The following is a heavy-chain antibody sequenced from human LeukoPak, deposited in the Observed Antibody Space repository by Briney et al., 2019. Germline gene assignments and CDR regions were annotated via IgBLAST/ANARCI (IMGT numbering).Heavy chain of an antibody. CDR1: GYTFTSYG. V-gene: IGHV1-18*01. J-gene: IGHJ5*02. CDR3: ARVTSRMGSGSYYFDP. Sequence: ASVKVSCKASGYTFTSYGISWVRQAPGQGLEWMGWISAYNGNTNYAQKLQGRVTMTTDTSTSTAYMELRGLRSDDTAVYYCARVTSRMGSGSYYFDPWGQGTLVTVSS. D-gene: IGHD3-10*01. CDR2: ISAYNGNT.